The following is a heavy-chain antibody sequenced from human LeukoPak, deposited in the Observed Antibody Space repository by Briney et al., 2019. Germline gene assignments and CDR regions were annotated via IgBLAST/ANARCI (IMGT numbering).Heavy chain of an antibody. V-gene: IGHV4-30-4*01. CDR3: ARWGMAIYGMDV. Sequence: SETLSLTCTVSGGSISIGDYYWSWIRQPPGRGREWIGYIYYSGSTYYNPSLKSRVTISVDTSKNQFSLKLSSVTAADTAVYYCARWGMAIYGMDVWGQGTTVTVSS. J-gene: IGHJ6*02. CDR1: GGSISIGDYY. D-gene: IGHD1-26*01. CDR2: IYYSGST.